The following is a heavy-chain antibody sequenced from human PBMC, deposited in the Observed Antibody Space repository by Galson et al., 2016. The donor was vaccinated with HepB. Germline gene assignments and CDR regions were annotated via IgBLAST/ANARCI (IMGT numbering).Heavy chain of an antibody. CDR1: GFTFSAYW. CDR2: IKQDESEK. J-gene: IGHJ4*01. D-gene: IGHD5-18*01. CDR3: AAYPPFTASSPPHYDY. V-gene: IGHV3-7*01. Sequence: SLRLSCAASGFTFSAYWMSWVRQPPGKGLEWVANIKQDESEKYYAVSVEGRFTISRDNAKNSLYLQMNSLRAEDTAVYYCAAYPPFTASSPPHYDYWGHGSQVTVSS.